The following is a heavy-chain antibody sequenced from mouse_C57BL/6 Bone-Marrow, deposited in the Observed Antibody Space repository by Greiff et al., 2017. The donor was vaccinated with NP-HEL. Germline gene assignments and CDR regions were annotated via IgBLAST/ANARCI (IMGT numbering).Heavy chain of an antibody. CDR3: ARGITTVVKAPYAMDY. CDR2: ISSGGSYS. D-gene: IGHD1-1*01. V-gene: IGHV5-6*01. Sequence: EVNVVESGGDLVKPGGSLKLSCAASGFTFSSYGMSWVRQTPDKRLEWVATISSGGSYSYYPDSVKGRFTISRDNAKNTLYLQMSSLKSEDTAMYYCARGITTVVKAPYAMDYWGQGTSVTVSS. J-gene: IGHJ4*01. CDR1: GFTFSSYG.